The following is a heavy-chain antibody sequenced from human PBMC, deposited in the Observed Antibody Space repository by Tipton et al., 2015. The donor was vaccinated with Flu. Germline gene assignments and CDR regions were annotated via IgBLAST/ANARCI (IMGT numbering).Heavy chain of an antibody. D-gene: IGHD4-11*01. CDR2: IYYHGTT. CDR1: GGSVSPYY. J-gene: IGHJ6*02. Sequence: TLSLTCTVSGGSVSPYYWNWVRQSPGKGLEWIGFIYYHGTTGYNPSLKSRVTISVDTSKNQFSLKLTSVTAADTAVYYCARDLVQDYRDQYFGMDVWGQGTTVTVSS. CDR3: ARDLVQDYRDQYFGMDV. V-gene: IGHV4-59*02.